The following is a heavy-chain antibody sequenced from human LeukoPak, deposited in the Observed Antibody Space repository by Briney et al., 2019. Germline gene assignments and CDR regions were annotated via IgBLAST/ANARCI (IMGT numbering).Heavy chain of an antibody. Sequence: ASVKVSCKASGGTFSSYAISWVRQAPGQGLEWMGRIIPILGIANYAQKFQGRVTITADKSTSTAYMELSSLRSDDTAVYYCARDSPPSWYFDLWGRGTLVTVSS. V-gene: IGHV1-69*04. J-gene: IGHJ2*01. CDR2: IIPILGIA. CDR3: ARDSPPSWYFDL. CDR1: GGTFSSYA.